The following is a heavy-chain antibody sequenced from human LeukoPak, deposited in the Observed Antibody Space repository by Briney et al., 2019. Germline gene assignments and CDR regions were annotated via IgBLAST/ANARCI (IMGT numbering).Heavy chain of an antibody. J-gene: IGHJ3*02. D-gene: IGHD6-19*01. CDR1: GGSFSGYY. Sequence: SETLSLTCAVYGGSFSGYYWSWIRQPPGKGLEWIGEINHSGSTNYNPSLKSRVTISVDTSKNQFSLKLSSVTAADTAVYYCARVVSPVKWLVAPPPDAFDIWGQGTMVTVSS. CDR3: ARVVSPVKWLVAPPPDAFDI. CDR2: INHSGST. V-gene: IGHV4-34*01.